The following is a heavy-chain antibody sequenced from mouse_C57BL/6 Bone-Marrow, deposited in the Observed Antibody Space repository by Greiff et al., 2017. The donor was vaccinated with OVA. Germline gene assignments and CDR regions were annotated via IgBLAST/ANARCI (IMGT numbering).Heavy chain of an antibody. CDR1: GYSITSGYY. D-gene: IGHD1-1*01. CDR3: ARGRLSGSSYDYYAMDY. J-gene: IGHJ4*01. Sequence: EVQVVESGPGLVKPSQSLSLTCSVTGYSITSGYYWNWIRQFPGNKLEWMGYISYDGSNNYNPSLKNRISITRDTSKNQFFLKLNSVTTEDTATYYCARGRLSGSSYDYYAMDYWGQGTSVTVSS. V-gene: IGHV3-6*01. CDR2: ISYDGSN.